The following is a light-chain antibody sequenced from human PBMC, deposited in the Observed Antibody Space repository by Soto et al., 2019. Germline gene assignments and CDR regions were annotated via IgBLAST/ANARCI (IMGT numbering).Light chain of an antibody. V-gene: IGKV3D-15*01. Sequence: ELLMTQSPATLSVSPGETATLSCRASQSVYGNLAWYQQKPGQAPRLLVFAASTRAAGIPATFSGGGSGTEYTLTISSLQSEDLAVYYCQQYNNWPLLSFGGGTKVEI. CDR3: QQYNNWPLLS. J-gene: IGKJ4*01. CDR1: QSVYGN. CDR2: AAS.